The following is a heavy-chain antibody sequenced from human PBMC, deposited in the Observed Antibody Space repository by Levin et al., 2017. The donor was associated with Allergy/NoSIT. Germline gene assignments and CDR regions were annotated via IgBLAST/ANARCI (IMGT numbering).Heavy chain of an antibody. CDR1: GFTFSSYS. D-gene: IGHD1-20*01. V-gene: IGHV3-48*02. Sequence: GGSLRLSCAASGFTFSSYSMNWVRQAPGKGLEWVSYISGGRGSICYADSVKGRSTISRDNAKNSLFLHMNSQTDEDTAVYYCARDHNWAFDYWGQGILVIDSS. CDR3: ARDHNWAFDY. J-gene: IGHJ4*02. CDR2: ISGGRGSI.